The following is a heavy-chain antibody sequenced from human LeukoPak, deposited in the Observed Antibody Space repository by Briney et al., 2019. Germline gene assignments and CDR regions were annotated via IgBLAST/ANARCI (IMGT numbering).Heavy chain of an antibody. CDR2: IIPIFGTA. CDR1: GCTFSSYA. J-gene: IGHJ4*02. V-gene: IGHV1-69*05. Sequence: SVKVSCKASGCTFSSYAISWVRQAPGQGLEWMGGIIPIFGTANYAQEFQGRVTITRDTSASTAYMELSSLRSEDMAVYYCASGPIYDSSGYYSLDYWGQGTLVTVSS. CDR3: ASGPIYDSSGYYSLDY. D-gene: IGHD3-22*01.